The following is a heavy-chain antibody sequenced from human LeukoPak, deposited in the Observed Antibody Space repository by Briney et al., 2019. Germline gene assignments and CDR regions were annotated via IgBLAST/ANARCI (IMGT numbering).Heavy chain of an antibody. CDR3: ARDANFWSGYYRDYYYYMDV. CDR2: IKQDGSEK. CDR1: GFTFSSYW. V-gene: IGHV3-7*01. J-gene: IGHJ6*03. D-gene: IGHD3-3*01. Sequence: PGGSVRLSCAASGFTFSSYWMSWVRQAPGKGLEWVANIKQDGSEKYYVDSVKGRFTISRDNAKNSLYLQMNSLRAEDTAVYYWARDANFWSGYYRDYYYYMDVWGKGTTVTVSS.